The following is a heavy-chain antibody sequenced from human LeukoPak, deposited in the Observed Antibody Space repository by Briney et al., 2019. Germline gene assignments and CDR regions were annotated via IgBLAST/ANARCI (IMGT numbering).Heavy chain of an antibody. CDR1: GYTFTSYG. CDR2: ISAYNGNT. Sequence: ASVQVSCKASGYTFTSYGISWVRQAPGQGLEWMGWISAYNGNTNYAQKFQGRVTMTTDTSTSTAYMELRSLRSDDPAVYYCARVKVRYYYDRSGYYYDDYWGQGNLVTVSS. J-gene: IGHJ4*02. D-gene: IGHD3-22*01. V-gene: IGHV1-18*01. CDR3: ARVKVRYYYDRSGYYYDDY.